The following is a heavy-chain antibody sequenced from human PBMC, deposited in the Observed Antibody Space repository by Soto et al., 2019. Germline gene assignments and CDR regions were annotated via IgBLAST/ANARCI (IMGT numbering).Heavy chain of an antibody. Sequence: QVQLVQSGAEVKKPGSSVKVSCNASGGTFSSYTISWVRQAPGPGLEWMGRIIPILGIANYEQKFQGRVTITADKSTSTAYMELRSMRSEDPAVYYGARFYNSSWYSYGWFDPRGQGTLVTVSS. CDR3: ARFYNSSWYSYGWFDP. J-gene: IGHJ5*02. V-gene: IGHV1-69*02. CDR1: GGTFSSYT. D-gene: IGHD6-13*01. CDR2: IIPILGIA.